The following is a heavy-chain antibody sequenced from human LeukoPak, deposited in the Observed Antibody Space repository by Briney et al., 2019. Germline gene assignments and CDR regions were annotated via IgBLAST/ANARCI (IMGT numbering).Heavy chain of an antibody. CDR3: ARDQPHAASWFDP. CDR2: INPTGVRT. Sequence: PGGSLRLSCAASTINFSDYGMDWVRQAPGRGLEWVSTINPTGVRTYYADSVRGRFTISRDNSKNTVFPQINSLRVEDTAIYYCARDQPHAASWFDPWGQGTLVTVSS. J-gene: IGHJ5*02. V-gene: IGHV3-23*01. CDR1: TINFSDYG. D-gene: IGHD2-2*01.